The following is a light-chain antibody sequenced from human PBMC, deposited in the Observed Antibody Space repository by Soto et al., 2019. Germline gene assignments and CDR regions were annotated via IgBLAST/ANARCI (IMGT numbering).Light chain of an antibody. CDR1: QSVTTR. J-gene: IGKJ5*01. CDR2: GAS. V-gene: IGKV3-20*01. CDR3: QQYGGSPIT. Sequence: IVLTPSPGPLSLSPGERVTLSCRASQSVTTRLAWYQHKPGQAPTLLMSGASNRASGVPVRFSGSGSGTDFTLTITRLEPEDFALYYRQQYGGSPITFGLGTRLEIK.